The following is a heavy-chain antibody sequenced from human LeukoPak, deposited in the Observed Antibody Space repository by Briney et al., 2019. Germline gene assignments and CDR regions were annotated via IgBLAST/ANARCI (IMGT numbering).Heavy chain of an antibody. CDR2: ISSGGNT. CDR3: ASGWRSSSRLDY. Sequence: GGSLRLSCAASGFTFSSYGMSWVRQAPGKGLEWVSAISSGGNTYYADSVKGRFTISRDNSKNTLYLQMNSLRAEDTAVYYCASGWRSSSRLDYWGQGTLVTVSS. D-gene: IGHD6-13*01. J-gene: IGHJ4*02. CDR1: GFTFSSYG. V-gene: IGHV3-23*01.